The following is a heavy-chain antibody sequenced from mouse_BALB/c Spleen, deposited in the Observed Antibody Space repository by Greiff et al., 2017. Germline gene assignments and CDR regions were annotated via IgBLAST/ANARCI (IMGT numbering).Heavy chain of an antibody. CDR2: IDPENGNT. CDR1: GFNIKDYY. D-gene: IGHD2-2*01. V-gene: IGHV14-1*02. CDR3: AVWLRRRFAY. J-gene: IGHJ3*01. Sequence: VQLQQSGAELVRPGALVKLSCKASGFNIKDYYMHWVKQRPEQGLEWIGWIDPENGNTIYDPKFQGKASITADTSSNTAYLQLSSLTSEDTAVYYCAVWLRRRFAYWGQGTLVTVSA.